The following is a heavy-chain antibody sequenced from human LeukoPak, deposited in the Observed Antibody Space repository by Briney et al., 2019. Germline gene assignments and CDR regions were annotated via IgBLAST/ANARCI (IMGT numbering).Heavy chain of an antibody. V-gene: IGHV4-34*01. Sequence: SETLSLTCAVYGGSFSGYYWSWIRQPPGKGLEWIGEINHSGSTNYNPSLKSRVTISVDTSKNQFSLKLSSVTAADTAVYYCARARSMTYYYDSSGYSGLGDWGQGTLVTVSP. D-gene: IGHD3-22*01. CDR3: ARARSMTYYYDSSGYSGLGD. CDR1: GGSFSGYY. J-gene: IGHJ4*02. CDR2: INHSGST.